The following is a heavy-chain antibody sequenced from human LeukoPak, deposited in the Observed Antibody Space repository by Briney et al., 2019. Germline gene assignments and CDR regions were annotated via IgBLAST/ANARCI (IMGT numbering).Heavy chain of an antibody. CDR1: GFPFSDYY. V-gene: IGHV3-11*03. D-gene: IGHD3-22*01. J-gene: IGHJ3*02. Sequence: GGSLTLSCAASGFPFSDYYMSWIRQAPGKGLEWISYISNSNSLTNYADSVKGRFTISRDNAKNSLYLQMNSLRADDTAVYYCASPSKSSSYYAFEIWGQGTMVTVSS. CDR3: ASPSKSSSYYAFEI. CDR2: ISNSNSLT.